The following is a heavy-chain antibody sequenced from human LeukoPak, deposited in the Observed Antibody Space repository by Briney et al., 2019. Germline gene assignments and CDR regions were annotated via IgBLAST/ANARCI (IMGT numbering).Heavy chain of an antibody. CDR2: IYYSGST. CDR3: ARGLWFGELLFDY. Sequence: SETLSLTCTVFGGSISSYYWSWIRQPPGKGLEWIGYIYYSGSTNYNPSLKSRVTISVDTSKNQFSLKLSSVTAADTAVYYCARGLWFGELLFDYWGQGTLVTVSS. V-gene: IGHV4-59*01. D-gene: IGHD3-10*01. J-gene: IGHJ4*02. CDR1: GGSISSYY.